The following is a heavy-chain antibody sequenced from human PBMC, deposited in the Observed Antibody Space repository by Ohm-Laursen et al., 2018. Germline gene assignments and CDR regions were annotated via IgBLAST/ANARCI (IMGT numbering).Heavy chain of an antibody. V-gene: IGHV3-7*01. CDR1: GFTFSSYW. D-gene: IGHD3-10*01. CDR2: IKQDGSEK. Sequence: SLRLSCAAPGFTFSSYWMSWVRQAPGKGLEWVANIKQDGSEKYYVDSVKGRFTISRDNAKNSLYLQMNSLRAEDTAVYYCARYSLPYYYGSGSWFDPWGQGTLVTVSS. CDR3: ARYSLPYYYGSGSWFDP. J-gene: IGHJ5*02.